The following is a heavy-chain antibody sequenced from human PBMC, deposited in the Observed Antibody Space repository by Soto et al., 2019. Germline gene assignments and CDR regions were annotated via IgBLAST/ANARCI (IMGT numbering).Heavy chain of an antibody. Sequence: QVQLVQSGAEVKKPGASVKVSCKASGYTFTSYGFIWVRQAPGQGLEWMGWISAYNGNTNYAQKVQGRVTMTTDTSTPTAYMALRSLRSDDTALYYCARDRGRYALDYWGQGTLVTVSS. CDR3: ARDRGRYALDY. CDR2: ISAYNGNT. CDR1: GYTFTSYG. V-gene: IGHV1-18*01. D-gene: IGHD1-26*01. J-gene: IGHJ4*02.